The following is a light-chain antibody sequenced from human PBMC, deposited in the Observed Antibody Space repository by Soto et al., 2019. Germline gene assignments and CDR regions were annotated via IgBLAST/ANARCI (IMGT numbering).Light chain of an antibody. CDR3: QQSYSTTIT. CDR2: AAS. Sequence: DSQMTQSPSSLSASVGRRVTITCRASQSISSYLNWYHQKPGKAPKLLIYAASSLQSGVPSRFSGSGYGTDFTLTISSLQTEDFATYYCQQSYSTTITFGQGTRLEIK. V-gene: IGKV1-39*01. CDR1: QSISSY. J-gene: IGKJ5*01.